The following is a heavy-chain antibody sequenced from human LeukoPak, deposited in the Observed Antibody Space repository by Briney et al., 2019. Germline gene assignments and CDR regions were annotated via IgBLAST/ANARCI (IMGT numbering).Heavy chain of an antibody. CDR2: FRGSGGST. CDR1: GSTFSTYA. CDR3: AKDHRYYYDSSGYFGY. D-gene: IGHD3-22*01. V-gene: IGHV3-23*01. Sequence: PGGSLRLPCAASGSTFSTYAMSGAPQAQGKGRDWVPAFRGSGGSTYYADSVKGRFTISRDNSKNTLYLQMNSLRAEDTAVYYCAKDHRYYYDSSGYFGYWGQGTLVTVSS. J-gene: IGHJ4*02.